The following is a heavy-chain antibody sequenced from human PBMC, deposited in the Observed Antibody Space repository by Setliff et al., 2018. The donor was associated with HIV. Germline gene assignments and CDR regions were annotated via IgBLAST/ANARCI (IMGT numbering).Heavy chain of an antibody. D-gene: IGHD3-10*01. Sequence: PSETLSLTCGVSGYSISSGYYWGWIRQPPGKGLEWIGRFYTSGSTNYSPPFRSRVTISEGTSENQFSLKLTSVTAADTAIYYCARGGGRVVRGLIGMYYFDYWGQGILVTVSS. V-gene: IGHV4-38-2*01. CDR1: GYSISSGYY. J-gene: IGHJ4*02. CDR2: FYTSGST. CDR3: ARGGGRVVRGLIGMYYFDY.